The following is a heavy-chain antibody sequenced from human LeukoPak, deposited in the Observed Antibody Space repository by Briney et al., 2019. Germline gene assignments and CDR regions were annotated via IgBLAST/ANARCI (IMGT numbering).Heavy chain of an antibody. Sequence: SETLSLTCTVSGGSISSGSYYWSWIRQPAGTGLEWIGRIYTSGSTNYNPSLTSRVTISVDTSKNQFSLKLSSVTAADTAVYYCARENGDYDYWGQGTLVTVSS. CDR3: ARENGDYDY. V-gene: IGHV4-61*02. D-gene: IGHD4-17*01. J-gene: IGHJ4*02. CDR1: GGSISSGSYY. CDR2: IYTSGST.